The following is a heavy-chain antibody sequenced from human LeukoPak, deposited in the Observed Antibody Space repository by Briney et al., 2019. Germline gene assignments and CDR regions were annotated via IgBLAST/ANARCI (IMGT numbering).Heavy chain of an antibody. V-gene: IGHV4-59*01. Sequence: SETLSLTCTVSGGSINNYYWSWIRQPPGKGLEWIGYIYYTGSPIYNPSLKSRVTISVDTSKNQFSLRLNSVTAADTAVYYCARDHYSSLNVWGKGTTVTVSS. J-gene: IGHJ6*04. D-gene: IGHD6-6*01. CDR3: ARDHYSSLNV. CDR1: GGSINNYY. CDR2: IYYTGSP.